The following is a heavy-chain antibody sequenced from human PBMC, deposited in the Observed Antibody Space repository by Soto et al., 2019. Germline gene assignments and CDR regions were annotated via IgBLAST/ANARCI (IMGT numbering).Heavy chain of an antibody. CDR1: GFTFSSYA. CDR2: SSGSGDST. CDR3: ERRGSGSYYDY. D-gene: IGHD1-26*01. Sequence: EVQLLESGGGLVQPGGSLRLSCAASGFTFSSYAMRWVRQAPGKGLEWVSASSGSGDSTYYADSVKGRFTTSRDNSKNTLYLQMNSLSAEDTAVYYCERRGSGSYYDYGGQGTLVTVSS. V-gene: IGHV3-23*01. J-gene: IGHJ4*02.